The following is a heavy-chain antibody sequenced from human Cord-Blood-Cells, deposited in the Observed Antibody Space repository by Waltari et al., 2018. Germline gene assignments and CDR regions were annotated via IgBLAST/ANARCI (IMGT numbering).Heavy chain of an antibody. CDR3: ARGGYSGPGDAFDI. CDR2: IYYSGST. D-gene: IGHD5-12*01. Sequence: QLQLQESGPGLVKPSETLSLTCTVSGGSISSSSYYWGWIRQPPGKGLEGIGGIYYSGSTYYNPSLKSRVTISVDTSKNQFSLKLSSVTAADTAVYYCARGGYSGPGDAFDIWGQGTMVTVSS. CDR1: GGSISSSSYY. J-gene: IGHJ3*02. V-gene: IGHV4-39*01.